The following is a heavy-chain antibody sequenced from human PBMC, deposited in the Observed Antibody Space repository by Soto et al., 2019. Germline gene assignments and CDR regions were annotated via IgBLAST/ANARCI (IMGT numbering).Heavy chain of an antibody. J-gene: IGHJ4*02. Sequence: ASVKVSCKASGYTFTGYYMHWVRQAPGQGLEWMGWINPNSGGTNYAQKFQGWVTMTRDTSISTAYMELSRLRSDDTAVYYCARPLWLVHFDYWGQATLVTVSS. CDR3: ARPLWLVHFDY. D-gene: IGHD6-19*01. CDR2: INPNSGGT. V-gene: IGHV1-2*04. CDR1: GYTFTGYY.